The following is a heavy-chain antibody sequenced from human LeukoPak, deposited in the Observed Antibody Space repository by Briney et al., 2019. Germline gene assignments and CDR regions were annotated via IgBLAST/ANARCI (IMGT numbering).Heavy chain of an antibody. V-gene: IGHV3-7*01. CDR1: GFTFSSYW. D-gene: IGHD5-18*01. CDR3: ARPVGYSYDPFDY. CDR2: IKQDGSEK. J-gene: IGHJ4*02. Sequence: GGSLRLSCAASGFTFSSYWMNWARQAPGKGLEWVANIKQDGSEKYYVDSVKGRFTISRDNAKNSLYLQMNSLRAEDTAVYYCARPVGYSYDPFDYWGQGTLVTVSS.